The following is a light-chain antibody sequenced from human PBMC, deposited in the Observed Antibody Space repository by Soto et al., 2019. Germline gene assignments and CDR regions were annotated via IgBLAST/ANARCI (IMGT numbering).Light chain of an antibody. CDR3: SSYAGSNNLEV. V-gene: IGLV2-8*01. J-gene: IGLJ2*01. CDR1: SSDVGGYNY. CDR2: EVT. Sequence: QSALPQPPSASGSPGQSVTISCTGTSSDVGGYNYVSWFQQHPGRAPKLIIYEVTKRPSGVPDRCSSSKSGNTASLTVSGLQAEDEADYYCSSYAGSNNLEVFGGGTKLTVL.